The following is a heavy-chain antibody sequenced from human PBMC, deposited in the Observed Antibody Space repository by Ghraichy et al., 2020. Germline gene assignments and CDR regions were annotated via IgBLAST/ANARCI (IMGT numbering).Heavy chain of an antibody. CDR2: INAGNGNT. J-gene: IGHJ4*02. CDR3: ARSELLLWFGDY. Sequence: ASVKVSCKASGYTFTSYAMHWVRQAPGQRLEWMGWINAGNGNTKYSQKFQGRVTITRDTSASTAYMELSSLRSEDTAVYYCARSELLLWFGDYWGQGTLVTVSS. D-gene: IGHD3-10*01. V-gene: IGHV1-3*01. CDR1: GYTFTSYA.